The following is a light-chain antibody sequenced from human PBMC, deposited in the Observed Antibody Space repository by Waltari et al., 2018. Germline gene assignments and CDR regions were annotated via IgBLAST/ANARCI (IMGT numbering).Light chain of an antibody. CDR1: SSDIGYYNS. CDR2: EVN. V-gene: IGLV2-8*01. J-gene: IGLJ1*01. Sequence: QAAPTQPPSVSGSPGQSVTISCIGTSSDIGYYNSLSWYQQLPGKAPKLMIFEVNKRPSGVSDRFSGSKSANTASLTISGLQAEDEADYYCSTYAANNRYVFGSGTRLTV. CDR3: STYAANNRYV.